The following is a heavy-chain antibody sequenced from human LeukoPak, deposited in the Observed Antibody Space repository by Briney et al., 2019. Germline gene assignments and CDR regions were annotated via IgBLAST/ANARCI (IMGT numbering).Heavy chain of an antibody. V-gene: IGHV5-51*01. CDR2: ISPADSFT. Sequence: RGESLKISCKGSGYSFSTYWIAWVRRLPGKGLEWMGMISPADSFTRYSPSFQGQVTMSADKSINTAYLQWSSLKASDIAMYYCARHWWGPDIADAANWFDPWGQGTLVTVTS. J-gene: IGHJ5*02. CDR3: ARHWWGPDIADAANWFDP. D-gene: IGHD6-13*01. CDR1: GYSFSTYW.